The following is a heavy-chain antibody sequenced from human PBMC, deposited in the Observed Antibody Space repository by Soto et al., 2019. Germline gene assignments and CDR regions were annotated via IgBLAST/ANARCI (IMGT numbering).Heavy chain of an antibody. V-gene: IGHV3-23*01. J-gene: IGHJ4*02. Sequence: EVQLLESGGGLVQPGGSLRLSCAASGFTFSSYAMSWVRQAPGKGLEWVSAISGSGGSTYYADSVKGRFTISRDNSKNTLYLQMNSLRAEDTAVYYCAKDAYNRYYGSGSYYNGFDYWGQGTLVTVSS. D-gene: IGHD3-10*01. CDR2: ISGSGGST. CDR1: GFTFSSYA. CDR3: AKDAYNRYYGSGSYYNGFDY.